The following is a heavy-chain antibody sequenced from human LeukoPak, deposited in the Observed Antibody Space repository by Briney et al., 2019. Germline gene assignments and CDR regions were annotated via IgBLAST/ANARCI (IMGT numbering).Heavy chain of an antibody. CDR2: INPYSGGT. CDR3: ANQQFASVRAFDY. Sequence: ASVKVSCKASVYTFTDYHIHWVRQAPGQGLEWMGRINPYSGGTHYSQEFQGRVTMTRDTSISTAYMELSSLRSDDTALYYCANQQFASVRAFDYWGQGILVTVSS. J-gene: IGHJ4*02. V-gene: IGHV1-2*06. CDR1: VYTFTDYH. D-gene: IGHD3-10*01.